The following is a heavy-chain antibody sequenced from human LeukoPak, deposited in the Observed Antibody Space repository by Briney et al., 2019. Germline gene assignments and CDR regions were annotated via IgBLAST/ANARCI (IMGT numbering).Heavy chain of an antibody. J-gene: IGHJ2*01. D-gene: IGHD3-22*01. Sequence: GGTLRLSCAASGFTFSSYGMSWVRQAPGKGLEWVSGINWNSGSIGYADSVKGRFTISRDNAKNSLYLQMNGLRLEDMALYYCAKSSSPMVVVVISDSYFDLWGRGTLVTVSS. CDR1: GFTFSSYG. CDR2: INWNSGSI. CDR3: AKSSSPMVVVVISDSYFDL. V-gene: IGHV3-9*03.